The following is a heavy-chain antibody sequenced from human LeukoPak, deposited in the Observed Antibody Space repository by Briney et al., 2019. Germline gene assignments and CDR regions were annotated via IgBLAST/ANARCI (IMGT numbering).Heavy chain of an antibody. CDR3: ARDSIKSIAAAGINWFDP. Sequence: ASVKVSCKASGYTFTSYGISWVRQAPGQGLEWMGWISAYNGNTNYAQKLQGRVTMTTGTSTSTAYMELRSLRSDDTAVYYCARDSIKSIAAAGINWFDPWGQGTLVTVSS. CDR2: ISAYNGNT. CDR1: GYTFTSYG. J-gene: IGHJ5*02. D-gene: IGHD6-13*01. V-gene: IGHV1-18*01.